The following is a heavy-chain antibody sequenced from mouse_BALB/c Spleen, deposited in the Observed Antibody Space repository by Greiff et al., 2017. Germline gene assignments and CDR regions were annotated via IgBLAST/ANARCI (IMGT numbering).Heavy chain of an antibody. Sequence: DVKLQESGPGLVKPSQSLSLTCSVTGYSITSGYYWNWIRQFPGNKLEWMGYISYDGSNNYNPSLKNRISITRDTSKNQFFLKLNSVTTEDTATYYCARGGYGRTYAMDYWGQGTSVTVSS. CDR3: ARGGYGRTYAMDY. D-gene: IGHD1-1*01. J-gene: IGHJ4*01. CDR2: ISYDGSN. V-gene: IGHV3-6*02. CDR1: GYSITSGYY.